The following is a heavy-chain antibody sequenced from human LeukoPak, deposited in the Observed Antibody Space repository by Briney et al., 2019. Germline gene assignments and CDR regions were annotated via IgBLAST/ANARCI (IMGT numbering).Heavy chain of an antibody. CDR3: VVSIQAAAIPAFDS. V-gene: IGHV1-2*02. D-gene: IGHD6-25*01. Sequence: GASVKVSCKASGYTFAHNIHWVRQAPGPGHEFMGWINPKNGGTKYAQNFQGRVTMTRDTSISTVYMELSSLGSDDTAVYYCVVSIQAAAIPAFDSWGQGTLVTVSS. CDR2: INPKNGGT. CDR1: GYTFAHN. J-gene: IGHJ4*02.